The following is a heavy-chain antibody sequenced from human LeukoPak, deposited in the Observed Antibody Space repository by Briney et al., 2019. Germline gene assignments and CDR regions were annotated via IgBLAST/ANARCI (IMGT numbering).Heavy chain of an antibody. Sequence: GGSLRLSCAASGFTFSSYWMSWVRQAPGKGLEWVGRIKSKTDGGTTDYAAPVKGRFTISRDDSKNTLYVQMNSLKTEDTAVYYSTTRGIVVVPAATERLIDYWGQGTLVTVSS. V-gene: IGHV3-15*01. D-gene: IGHD2-2*01. CDR2: IKSKTDGGTT. CDR1: GFTFSSYW. CDR3: TTRGIVVVPAATERLIDY. J-gene: IGHJ4*02.